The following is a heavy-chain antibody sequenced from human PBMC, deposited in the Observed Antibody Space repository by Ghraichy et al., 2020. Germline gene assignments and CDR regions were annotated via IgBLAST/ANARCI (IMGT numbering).Heavy chain of an antibody. Sequence: GETLNISCAASGFTFSSYAMSWVRQAPGKGLEWVSAISGSGGSTYYADSVKGRFTISRDNSKNTLYLQMNSLRAEDTAVYYCAKRPHPCTSCSHPEFDYWGQGTLVTVSS. D-gene: IGHD2-2*01. CDR3: AKRPHPCTSCSHPEFDY. V-gene: IGHV3-23*01. CDR2: ISGSGGST. J-gene: IGHJ4*02. CDR1: GFTFSSYA.